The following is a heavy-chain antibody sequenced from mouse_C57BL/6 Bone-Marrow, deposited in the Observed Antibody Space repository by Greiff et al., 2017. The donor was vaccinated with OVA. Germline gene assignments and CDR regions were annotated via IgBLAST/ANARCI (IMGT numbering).Heavy chain of an antibody. CDR1: GFTFSDFY. Sequence: EVKLMESGGGLVQPGGSLKLSCAASGFTFSDFYLYWIRQTPEKRLEWVAYISNGGGSTYYPDTVKCRFTISRDNAKNTLYLQMSRLKSEDTAMYYCARLDAMDYWGQGTSVTVSS. J-gene: IGHJ4*01. CDR2: ISNGGGST. CDR3: ARLDAMDY. V-gene: IGHV5-12*01.